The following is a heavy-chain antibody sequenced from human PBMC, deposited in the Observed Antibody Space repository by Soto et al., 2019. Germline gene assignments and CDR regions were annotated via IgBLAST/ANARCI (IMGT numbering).Heavy chain of an antibody. J-gene: IGHJ6*02. V-gene: IGHV4-34*01. CDR3: ARDLRFGDYYGMDV. Sequence: SETLSLTCAVYGGSFSGYYWSRIRQPPGKGLEWIGEINHSGSTNYNPSLKSRVTISIVWSEHQMSLKLKSVTAADTAVYYCARDLRFGDYYGMDVWGQGTTVTVSS. CDR2: INHSGST. CDR1: GGSFSGYY. D-gene: IGHD3-10*01.